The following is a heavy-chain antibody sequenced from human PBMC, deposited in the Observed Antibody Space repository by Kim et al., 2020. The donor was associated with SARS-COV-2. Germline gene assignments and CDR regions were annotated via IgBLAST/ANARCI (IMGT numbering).Heavy chain of an antibody. J-gene: IGHJ4*02. CDR1: GFSFSSNW. Sequence: GGSLRLSCKAYGFSFSSNWMHWVRQAPGKGLVWVSRINTDGSLTNHADSVQGRFTISRDNADNTLYLQMNSLTVDDTAVYYCARDVCGSRDYWGQGTRVSFSS. CDR3: ARDVCGSRDY. CDR2: INTDGSLT. V-gene: IGHV3-74*01. D-gene: IGHD3-16*01.